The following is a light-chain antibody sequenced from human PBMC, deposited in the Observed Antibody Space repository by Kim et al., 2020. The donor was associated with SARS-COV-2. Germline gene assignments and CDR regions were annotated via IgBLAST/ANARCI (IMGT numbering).Light chain of an antibody. CDR3: QQYDSKPWT. V-gene: IGKV1-5*03. J-gene: IGKJ1*01. Sequence: DIQMTQSPSTLSASVGDTITITCRASQGISGWLAWYQQRPGKAPNLLIYEASSLETGVPSRFSGSGSGTEFTLTISSLQPDDLATYYCQQYDSKPWTFGQGTKVDIK. CDR2: EAS. CDR1: QGISGW.